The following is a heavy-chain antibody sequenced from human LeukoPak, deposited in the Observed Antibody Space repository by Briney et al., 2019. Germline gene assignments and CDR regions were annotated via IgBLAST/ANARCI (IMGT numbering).Heavy chain of an antibody. CDR1: GFTFDDSA. D-gene: IGHD2-15*01. J-gene: IGHJ4*02. CDR3: AKDIATSGGWRNFFDF. CDR2: ITWNAGTT. Sequence: GGSLRLSCAASGFTFDDSAMHWVRQAPGKGLEWVSLITWNAGTTYYADSVQGRFTISRDNSKNALYLQMNSLRPEDTAFYYCAKDIATSGGWRNFFDFWGQGTLVTVSS. V-gene: IGHV3-43*01.